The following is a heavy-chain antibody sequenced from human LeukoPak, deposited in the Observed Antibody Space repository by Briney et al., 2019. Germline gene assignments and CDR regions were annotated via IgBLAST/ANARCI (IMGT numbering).Heavy chain of an antibody. V-gene: IGHV4-59*01. Sequence: SQTLSLTCTVSGGSISSYYWSWIRQPPGKGLEWIGYIYYSGSSNYNPSLKSRVTISVDTSKNQFSLKLSSVTAADTAVYYCARGPLLRGSGSYFYFDYWGQGTLVTVSS. CDR3: ARGPLLRGSGSYFYFDY. D-gene: IGHD3-10*01. CDR2: IYYSGSS. CDR1: GGSISSYY. J-gene: IGHJ4*02.